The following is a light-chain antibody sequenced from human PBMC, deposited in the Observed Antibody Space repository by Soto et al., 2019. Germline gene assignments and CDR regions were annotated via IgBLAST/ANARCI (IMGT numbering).Light chain of an antibody. Sequence: DIQMTQSPSSLSPSVGDRVTITCRASQSIRTYLNWYQQKPGKAPKLLIYAASNLQSGVPSRFSGSGSGTDFTLTISSLHPEDFATYYCQQNYSAPPTFGQGTKVEIK. V-gene: IGKV1-39*01. CDR2: AAS. J-gene: IGKJ1*01. CDR3: QQNYSAPPT. CDR1: QSIRTY.